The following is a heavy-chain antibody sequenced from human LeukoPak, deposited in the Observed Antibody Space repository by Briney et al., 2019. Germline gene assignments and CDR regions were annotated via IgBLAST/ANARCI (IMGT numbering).Heavy chain of an antibody. CDR2: ISGNGGNT. CDR3: AKGWRHEYVWGSYVYNWFDP. V-gene: IGHV3-23*01. CDR1: GFSFSNYA. Sequence: GGSLRLSCAASGFSFSNYAMSWVRQAPGKGLDWVSVISGNGGNTYYADSMKGRFTISRDNSKNTLLLEINSLRADDTAVYYCAKGWRHEYVWGSYVYNWFDPWGQGTLVAVSS. D-gene: IGHD3-16*01. J-gene: IGHJ5*02.